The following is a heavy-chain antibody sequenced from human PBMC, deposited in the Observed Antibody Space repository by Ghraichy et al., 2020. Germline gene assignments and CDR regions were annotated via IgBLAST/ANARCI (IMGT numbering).Heavy chain of an antibody. Sequence: GESLNISCAASGFTFSSYWMSWVRQAPGKGLEWVANIKQDGSEKYYVDSVKGRFTISRDNAKNSLYLQMNSLRAEDTAVYYCARMDSSGWYWGYWGQGTLVTVSS. D-gene: IGHD6-19*01. V-gene: IGHV3-7*03. CDR2: IKQDGSEK. CDR1: GFTFSSYW. CDR3: ARMDSSGWYWGY. J-gene: IGHJ4*02.